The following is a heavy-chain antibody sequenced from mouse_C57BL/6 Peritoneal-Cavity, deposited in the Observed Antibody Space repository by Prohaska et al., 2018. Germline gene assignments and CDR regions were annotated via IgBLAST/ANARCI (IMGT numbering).Heavy chain of an antibody. CDR1: GFTFSRFW. Sequence: EVQLLETGGGLVQPGGPRGLSCEGSGFTFSRFWMSWVRQTPGKTLEWIGDINSDGSEINYAPSIKDRFTIFRDNDKSTLYLQMSNVRSEDTATYFCMRYGNYWYFDVWGTGTTVTVSS. CDR3: MRYGNYWYFDV. CDR2: INSDGSEI. V-gene: IGHV11-2*01. D-gene: IGHD2-1*01. J-gene: IGHJ1*03.